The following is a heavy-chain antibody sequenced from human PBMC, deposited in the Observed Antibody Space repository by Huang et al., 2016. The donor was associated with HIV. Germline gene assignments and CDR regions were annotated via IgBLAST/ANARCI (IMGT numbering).Heavy chain of an antibody. CDR3: AGAPSVYLQPFDI. V-gene: IGHV7-4-1*01. J-gene: IGHJ3*02. D-gene: IGHD2-2*01. CDR2: INPNTGNP. CDR1: GYNFTTHA. Sequence: SCKASGYNFTTHAIHWVRQAPGQGPEWMGWINPNTGNPVYAQGFTGLFVFSLDTSVSTAYLQIDRLKTDDTAVYYCAGAPSVYLQPFDIWGQGTLVTVSS.